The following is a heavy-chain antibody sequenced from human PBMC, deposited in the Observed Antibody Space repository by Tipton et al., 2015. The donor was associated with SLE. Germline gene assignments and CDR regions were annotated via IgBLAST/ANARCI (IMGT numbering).Heavy chain of an antibody. Sequence: TLSLTCTVSGDSISSHYWSWIRQPPGKGLEWIGYIYYSGSTNYNPSLKSRVTISVDTSKNQFSLKLSSVTAADTAVYYCARLDIVFTSGWFDPWGQGTLVTVSS. CDR1: GDSISSHY. CDR2: IYYSGST. J-gene: IGHJ5*02. D-gene: IGHD2-15*01. CDR3: ARLDIVFTSGWFDP. V-gene: IGHV4-59*11.